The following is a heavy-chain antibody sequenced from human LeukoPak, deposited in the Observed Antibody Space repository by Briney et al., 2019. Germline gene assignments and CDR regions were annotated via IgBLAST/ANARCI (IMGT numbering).Heavy chain of an antibody. V-gene: IGHV3-73*01. CDR2: IRSKPNSYTT. CDR3: IRQDCSGGSCSYVDY. J-gene: IGHJ4*02. CDR1: GFGFSGFY. Sequence: GSLRLSCAASGFGFSGFYMHWVRQASGGGLEWVGLIRSKPNSYTTVYAASVKGRFTISRDDSKSTAYLQMNSLKAEDTAVYYCIRQDCSGGSCSYVDYWGQGTLVTVSS. D-gene: IGHD2-15*01.